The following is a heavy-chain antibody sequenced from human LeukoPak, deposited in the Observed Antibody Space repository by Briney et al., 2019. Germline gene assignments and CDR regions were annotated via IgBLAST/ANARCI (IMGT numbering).Heavy chain of an antibody. J-gene: IGHJ1*01. V-gene: IGHV3-48*03. CDR2: ISSSGRTI. CDR3: ARGGTLEYFQH. Sequence: PGGSLRLSCAASGFTFSSYEMNWVRQAPGKGLEWVSYISSSGRTIYYADSVKGRFTISRDNAKNSLYLQMNSLRAEDTAVYYCARGGTLEYFQHWGQGTLVTVSS. CDR1: GFTFSSYE.